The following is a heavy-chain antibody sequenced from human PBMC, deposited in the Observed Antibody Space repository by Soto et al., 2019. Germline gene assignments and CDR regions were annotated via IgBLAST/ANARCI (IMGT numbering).Heavy chain of an antibody. D-gene: IGHD2-21*01. CDR2: ISYDVSNK. Sequence: GGSLRLSCAASGFTFSSYAMHWVRQAPGKGLEWVAVISYDVSNKYYADSVKGRFTISRDNSKNTLYLQMNSLRAEDTAVYYCARDQRDGYYYYYGMDIWGQGTRVTFSS. V-gene: IGHV3-30-3*01. CDR1: GFTFSSYA. CDR3: ARDQRDGYYYYYGMDI. J-gene: IGHJ6*02.